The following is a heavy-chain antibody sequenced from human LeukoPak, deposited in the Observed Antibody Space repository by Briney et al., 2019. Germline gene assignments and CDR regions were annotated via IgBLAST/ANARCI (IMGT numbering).Heavy chain of an antibody. D-gene: IGHD2-8*02. CDR2: ISTRNTI. CDR1: GFTFSSYS. CDR3: ASAAGRYCTGGSCSPDS. J-gene: IGHJ4*02. Sequence: PGGSLRLSCEVSGFTFSSYSLNWVRQAPGKGLEWLSYISTRNTIYYGDSVKGRFSISRDNSKNTLYLQMSNLRAEDTAVYYCASAAGRYCTGGSCSPDSWGQGTLVTVSS. V-gene: IGHV3-48*01.